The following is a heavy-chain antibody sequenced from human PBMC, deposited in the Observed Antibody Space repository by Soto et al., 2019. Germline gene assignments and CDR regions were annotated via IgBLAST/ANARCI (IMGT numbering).Heavy chain of an antibody. V-gene: IGHV3-23*01. J-gene: IGHJ5*02. D-gene: IGHD6-13*01. CDR2: ISGDGGRT. Sequence: WGSLRLSCAASGFTFNNYAMSWVRQAPGEGLEWVSAISGDGGRTHYADSVKGRFTISRDNSKNTLYLQMNSLRAEDTAVYYCAKGPHPYSNTWHVTWGQGTLLTVSS. CDR1: GFTFNNYA. CDR3: AKGPHPYSNTWHVT.